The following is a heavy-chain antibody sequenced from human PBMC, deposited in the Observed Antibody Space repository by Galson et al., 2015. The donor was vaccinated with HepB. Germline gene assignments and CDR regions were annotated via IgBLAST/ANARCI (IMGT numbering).Heavy chain of an antibody. CDR1: GFRFSDYG. V-gene: IGHV3-48*02. Sequence: SLRLSCAASGFRFSDYGMNWVRQAPGKGPEWTSYISRGGQDIYYADSVKGRFTISRDNDGKSVFLQMNSLREEDTATYYCVRDGADYNYDYWGQGTLVTVSS. D-gene: IGHD4-11*01. J-gene: IGHJ4*02. CDR2: ISRGGQDI. CDR3: VRDGADYNYDY.